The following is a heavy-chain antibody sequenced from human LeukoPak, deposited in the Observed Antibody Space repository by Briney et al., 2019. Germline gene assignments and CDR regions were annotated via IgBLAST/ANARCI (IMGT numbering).Heavy chain of an antibody. V-gene: IGHV4-59*01. CDR3: ARAAIWSAKFGY. Sequence: SETLSLTCSVSGGSISSYYLSWIRQPPGKGLEWIGYIYYSGSTNYNPSLKSRVTISVDTSKNQFSLKLSSVTAADTAVYYCARAAIWSAKFGYWGQRTLVTVSS. CDR2: IYYSGST. CDR1: GGSISSYY. J-gene: IGHJ4*02. D-gene: IGHD3-3*01.